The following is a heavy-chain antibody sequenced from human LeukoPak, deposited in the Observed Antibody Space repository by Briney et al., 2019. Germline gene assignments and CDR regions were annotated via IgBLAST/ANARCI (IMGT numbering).Heavy chain of an antibody. Sequence: GGSLRLSCAASGFTFSDFWMTWVRQAPGRGLEWVANIKQDGSEKYYVDSVKGRFTVSRDNANNSLFLQMNSLRGDDAAVYYCAREPLDTSGYYYGTLDYWGQGTLVTVSS. CDR1: GFTFSDFW. J-gene: IGHJ4*02. CDR3: AREPLDTSGYYYGTLDY. D-gene: IGHD3-22*01. V-gene: IGHV3-7*01. CDR2: IKQDGSEK.